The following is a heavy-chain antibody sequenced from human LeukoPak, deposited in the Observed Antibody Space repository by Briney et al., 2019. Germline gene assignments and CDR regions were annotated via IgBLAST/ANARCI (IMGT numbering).Heavy chain of an antibody. J-gene: IGHJ4*02. V-gene: IGHV3-23*01. CDR2: ISGSGGST. Sequence: PGGSLRLSCAASGFTFSSYAMSWVRQAPGKGLEWVSAISGSGGSTYYADSVKGRFTISRDNAKNTLHLQMNSLRAEDTAVYYCARVGLYCSGGSCYDCWGQGTLVTVSS. D-gene: IGHD2-15*01. CDR3: ARVGLYCSGGSCYDC. CDR1: GFTFSSYA.